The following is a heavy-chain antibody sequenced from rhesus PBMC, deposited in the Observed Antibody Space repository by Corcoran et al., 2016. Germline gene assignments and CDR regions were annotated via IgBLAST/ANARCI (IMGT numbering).Heavy chain of an antibody. D-gene: IGHD4-23*01. J-gene: IGHJ4*01. CDR3: ARDHLHGYSNLDY. V-gene: IGHV4-173*01. CDR1: GVSLGSNY. Sequence: QVQLQTSGTGRVQPSEPLSLPCDVSGVSLGSNYVSCIRRPPGPGLEWIGRISASGGSTDHNPSLKSRLTSSTDTSKNQFPLKLSSVTAADTAVYYCARDHLHGYSNLDYWGQGVLVTVSS. CDR2: ISASGGST.